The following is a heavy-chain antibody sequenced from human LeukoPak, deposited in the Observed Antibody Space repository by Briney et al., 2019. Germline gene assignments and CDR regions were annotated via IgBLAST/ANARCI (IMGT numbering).Heavy chain of an antibody. J-gene: IGHJ3*02. V-gene: IGHV4-59*01. CDR3: ARGQMATIRGAFDI. Sequence: SETLSLTCTVSGGSISSYYWSWIRQPPGKGLEWIGYIYYSGSTNYNPPLKSRVSISVDTSKNQFLLKLSSVTAADTAVYYCARGQMATIRGAFDIWGQGTMVTVSS. CDR1: GGSISSYY. D-gene: IGHD5-12*01. CDR2: IYYSGST.